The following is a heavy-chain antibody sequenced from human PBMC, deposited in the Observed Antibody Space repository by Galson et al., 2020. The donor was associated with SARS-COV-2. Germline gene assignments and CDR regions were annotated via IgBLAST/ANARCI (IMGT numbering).Heavy chain of an antibody. D-gene: IGHD1-1*01. Sequence: GESLKISCKASGYTFTGYYMHWVRQAPGQGLEWMGWINPNSGGTNYAQKFQGRVTMTRDTSISTAYMELSRLRSDDTAVYYCARAGRGTTYYYYGMDVWGQGTTVTVSS. CDR2: INPNSGGT. CDR3: ARAGRGTTYYYYGMDV. CDR1: GYTFTGYY. V-gene: IGHV1-2*02. J-gene: IGHJ6*02.